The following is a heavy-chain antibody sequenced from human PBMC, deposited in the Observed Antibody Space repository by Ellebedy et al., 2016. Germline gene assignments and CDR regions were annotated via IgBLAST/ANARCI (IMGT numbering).Heavy chain of an antibody. CDR1: GFTFSNFW. Sequence: GESLKISCAASGFTFSNFWMHWVRQVPGKGLVWVSRISDDGSSTSYADSVKGRFTISRDNAKNTLYLQMNSLRPEDTAVYYCASEYYYGVADYWGQGTLVTVSS. V-gene: IGHV3-74*01. D-gene: IGHD3-10*01. J-gene: IGHJ4*02. CDR3: ASEYYYGVADY. CDR2: ISDDGSST.